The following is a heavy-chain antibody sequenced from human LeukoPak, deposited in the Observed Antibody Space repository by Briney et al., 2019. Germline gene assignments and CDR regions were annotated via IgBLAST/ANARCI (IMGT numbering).Heavy chain of an antibody. D-gene: IGHD3-9*01. V-gene: IGHV4-59*01. J-gene: IGHJ4*02. CDR1: GGSISSYY. CDR3: ARGRYFDWSKFYFDY. Sequence: KSSETLSLTCTVSGGSISSYYWSWIRQPPGKGLEWLGYIYYSGNTNYNPSLKSRVTISVDTSKNQFSLKLSSVTAADTAVYYCARGRYFDWSKFYFDYWGQGTLVTVSS. CDR2: IYYSGNT.